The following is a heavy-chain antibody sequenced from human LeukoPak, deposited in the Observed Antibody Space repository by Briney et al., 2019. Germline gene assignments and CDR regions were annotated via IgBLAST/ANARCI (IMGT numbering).Heavy chain of an antibody. CDR2: IRYDGSNK. V-gene: IGHV3-30*02. J-gene: IGHJ4*02. CDR1: GFTFSSYS. Sequence: QSGGSLRLSCAASGFTFSSYSMNWVRQAPGKGLEWVAFIRYDGSNKYYADSVKGRFTISRDNSKNTLYLQMNSLRAEDTAVYYCAKDYCSSTSCKWGPYFDYWGQGTLVTVSS. CDR3: AKDYCSSTSCKWGPYFDY. D-gene: IGHD2-2*01.